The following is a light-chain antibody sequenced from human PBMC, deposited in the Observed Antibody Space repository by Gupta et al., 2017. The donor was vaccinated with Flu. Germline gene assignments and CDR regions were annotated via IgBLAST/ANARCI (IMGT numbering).Light chain of an antibody. J-gene: IGKJ4*01. CDR1: QAVSNW. V-gene: IGKV1D-12*01. Sequence: DIQMTQSPSSLSASVGDRVTITCRASQAVSNWLAWYQQKPGKAPKLLIYAISVLQNGVPSRFSGSGSGTEFTLTISSLQPEDFATYYCQQANSFPLLTFGGGTKVEIK. CDR2: AIS. CDR3: QQANSFPLLT.